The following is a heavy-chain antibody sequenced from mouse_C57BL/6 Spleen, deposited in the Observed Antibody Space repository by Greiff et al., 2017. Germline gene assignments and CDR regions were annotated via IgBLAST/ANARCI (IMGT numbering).Heavy chain of an antibody. V-gene: IGHV1-74*01. CDR3: ASYGKYEYFDV. CDR2: FHPSDSDT. J-gene: IGHJ1*03. D-gene: IGHD2-1*01. CDR1: GYTFTSYW. Sequence: QVQLKQPGAELVKPGASVKVSCKASGYTFTSYWMHWVKQRPGQGLEWIGRFHPSDSDTNYNQKFKGKATLTVYKSSSTAYMQLSSLTSEDSAVYYCASYGKYEYFDVWGTGTTVTVSA.